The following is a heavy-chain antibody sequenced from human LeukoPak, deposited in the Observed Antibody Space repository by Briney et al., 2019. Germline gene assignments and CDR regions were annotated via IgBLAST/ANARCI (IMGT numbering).Heavy chain of an antibody. V-gene: IGHV3-66*02. Sequence: PGGSLRLSCAASGFTVSSNYMSWVRQAPGKGLEWVSVIYSGGSTYYADSVKGRFTISRDNSKNTLYLQMDSLRAEDTAVYYCAKLIPVIAVAGTDYWGQGTLVTVSS. CDR1: GFTVSSNY. J-gene: IGHJ4*02. CDR3: AKLIPVIAVAGTDY. CDR2: IYSGGST. D-gene: IGHD6-19*01.